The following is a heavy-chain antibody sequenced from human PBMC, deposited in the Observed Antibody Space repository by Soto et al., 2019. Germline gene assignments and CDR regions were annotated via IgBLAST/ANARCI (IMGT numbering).Heavy chain of an antibody. CDR1: GGSISSYY. V-gene: IGHV4-59*01. CDR2: IYYSGST. J-gene: IGHJ5*02. CDR3: AREDILTGYYH. D-gene: IGHD3-9*01. Sequence: SETLSLTCTVSGGSISSYYWSWIRQPPGKGLEWIGYIYYSGSTNYNPSLKSRVTISVDTSKNQFSLKLSSVTAADTAVYYCAREDILTGYYHWGQGTLVTVSS.